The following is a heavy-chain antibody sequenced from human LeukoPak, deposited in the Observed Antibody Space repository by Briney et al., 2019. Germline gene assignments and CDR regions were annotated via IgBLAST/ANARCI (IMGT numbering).Heavy chain of an antibody. CDR2: ISAYNGNT. D-gene: IGHD4-17*01. J-gene: IGHJ6*03. CDR3: ARTIYGVYQGYYMDV. CDR1: GYTFTSYG. V-gene: IGHV1-18*01. Sequence: GASVKVSCKAPGYTFTSYGISWVRQAPGQGLEWMGWISAYNGNTNYAQKLQGRVTMTTDTSTSTAYMELRSLRSDDTAVYYCARTIYGVYQGYYMDVWGKGTTVIISS.